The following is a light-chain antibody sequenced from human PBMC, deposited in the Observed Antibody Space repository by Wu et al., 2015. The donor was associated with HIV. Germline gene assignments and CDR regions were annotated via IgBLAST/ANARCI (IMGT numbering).Light chain of an antibody. J-gene: IGKJ2*01. V-gene: IGKV3D-20*02. Sequence: EVVLTQSPGTLSLSPGERATLSCRASQSVNSLAWYQKKRGQTPRLLVYDTSRRAAGIADRFIGSGSGTSFSLTITRLDSEDFAVYYCQQFEFFGQGT. CDR2: DTS. CDR1: QSVNS. CDR3: QQFEF.